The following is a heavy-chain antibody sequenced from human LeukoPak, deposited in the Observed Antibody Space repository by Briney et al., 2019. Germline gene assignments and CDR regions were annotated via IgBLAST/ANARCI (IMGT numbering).Heavy chain of an antibody. J-gene: IGHJ4*02. CDR3: ARDSSGYFFDY. V-gene: IGHV4-61*09. D-gene: IGHD3-22*01. CDR1: GGSISSTSYD. CDR2: IYTSGST. Sequence: KSSETLSLTCTVSGGSISSTSYDWYWIRQPAGKGLEWIGHIYTSGSTNYNPSLKSRVTISVDTSKNQFSLKLSSVTAADTAVYYCARDSSGYFFDYWGQGTLVTVSS.